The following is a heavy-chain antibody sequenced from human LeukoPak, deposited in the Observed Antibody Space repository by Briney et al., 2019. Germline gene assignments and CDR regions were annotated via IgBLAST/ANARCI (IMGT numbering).Heavy chain of an antibody. CDR3: ARKGGGQLVNTRRWFVP. D-gene: IGHD6-13*01. CDR1: GYSISSDYY. J-gene: IGHJ5*02. V-gene: IGHV4-38-2*02. CDR2: IYHSGST. Sequence: PSETLSLTCTVSGYSISSDYYRGWIRQPPGKGLEWIGRIYHSGSTYYSPSLKSRVTISADTPKKQFSLKLRSVTAADTAVYYCARKGGGQLVNTRRWFVPWGQGTMVTVSS.